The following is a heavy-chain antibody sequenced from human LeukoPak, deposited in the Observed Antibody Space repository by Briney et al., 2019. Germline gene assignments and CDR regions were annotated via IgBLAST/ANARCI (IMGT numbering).Heavy chain of an antibody. D-gene: IGHD3-10*01. CDR1: GFTFSSYA. J-gene: IGHJ4*02. Sequence: GGSLRLSCAASGFTFSSYAMSWVRQAPGKGLGWVSAISGSGGSTYYADSVKGRFTISRDNSKNTLYLQMNSLRAEDTAVYYCAKDHGVRGWPRFYFDYWGQGTLVTVSS. CDR3: AKDHGVRGWPRFYFDY. CDR2: ISGSGGST. V-gene: IGHV3-23*01.